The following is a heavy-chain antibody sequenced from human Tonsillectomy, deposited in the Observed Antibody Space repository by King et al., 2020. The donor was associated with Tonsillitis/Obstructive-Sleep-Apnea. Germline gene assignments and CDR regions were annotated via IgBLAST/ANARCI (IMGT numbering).Heavy chain of an antibody. J-gene: IGHJ3*02. CDR2: IKQDGSVK. Sequence: VQLVESGGGLVQPGGSLRLSCAASGFTFSNYWMTWVRQAPGKGLEWVANIKQDGSVKHYVDSAEGRFTISRDNAKNSLHLQMNSLRAEDTAVYYCARDDGYWNTTRCYDAFDIWGQGTKVTVST. CDR1: GFTFSNYW. CDR3: ARDDGYWNTTRCYDAFDI. D-gene: IGHD2-2*01. V-gene: IGHV3-7*04.